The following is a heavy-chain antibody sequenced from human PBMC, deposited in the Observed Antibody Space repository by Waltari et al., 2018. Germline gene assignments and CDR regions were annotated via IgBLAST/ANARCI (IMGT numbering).Heavy chain of an antibody. CDR2: IKRYASST. CDR3: ARGRDDYPLSAFDP. CDR1: GFTFSSYW. D-gene: IGHD4-17*01. J-gene: IGHJ3*01. V-gene: IGHV3-74*01. Sequence: EVQLVESGGGLVQPGGSLRLSCAASGFTFSSYWMHWVRQAPGKAVVWVSLIKRYASSTTHADSVKCRFTISIDNAKNTLSLQMNSLRGEDTAVYYCARGRDDYPLSAFDPWGQGTMVTVSS.